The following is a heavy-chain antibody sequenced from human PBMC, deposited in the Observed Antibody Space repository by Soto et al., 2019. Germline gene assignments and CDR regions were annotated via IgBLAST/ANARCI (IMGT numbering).Heavy chain of an antibody. J-gene: IGHJ3*02. Sequence: ASVKVSCKASGYTFTSYAMHWVRQAPGQRLEWMGWINAGNGNTKYSQKFQGRVTITRDTSASTAYMELSSLRSEDTAVYYCAGNTYYYDSSGYWNVAFDIWGQGTMVTVSS. D-gene: IGHD3-22*01. CDR2: INAGNGNT. CDR3: AGNTYYYDSSGYWNVAFDI. V-gene: IGHV1-3*01. CDR1: GYTFTSYA.